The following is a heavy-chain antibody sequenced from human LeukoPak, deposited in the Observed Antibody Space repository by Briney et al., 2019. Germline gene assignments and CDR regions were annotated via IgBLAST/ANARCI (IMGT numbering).Heavy chain of an antibody. J-gene: IGHJ3*01. Sequence: GGSLRLSCAASGFTFSNFWMSGGRQAPGKGLEGVATIRQDGSQKYYVDSVKGRFTISRDNAKNSLYLQMNSLRGEDTAVYSCARESEHSVSQVDFDLWGQGTMVTVSS. CDR1: GFTFSNFW. CDR3: ARESEHSVSQVDFDL. D-gene: IGHD2-15*01. CDR2: IRQDGSQK. V-gene: IGHV3-7*01.